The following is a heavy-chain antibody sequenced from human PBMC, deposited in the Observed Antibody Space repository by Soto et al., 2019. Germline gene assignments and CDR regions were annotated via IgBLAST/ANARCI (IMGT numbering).Heavy chain of an antibody. CDR1: GFTFSTYS. J-gene: IGHJ6*02. CDR3: VRERGLSSFYGMDV. CDR2: ISSSSTYI. V-gene: IGHV3-21*01. D-gene: IGHD2-21*02. Sequence: EMQLVESGGGLVKPGGSLRLSCAASGFTFSTYSMNWVRQAPGKGLEWVASISSSSTYIYYVDSVKGRFTISRDNARDSLYLQMNSLRAEDTAVYYCVRERGLSSFYGMDVWGQGTTVTVSS.